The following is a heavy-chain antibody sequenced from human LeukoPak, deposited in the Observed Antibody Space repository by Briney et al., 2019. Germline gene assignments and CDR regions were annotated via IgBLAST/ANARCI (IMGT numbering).Heavy chain of an antibody. D-gene: IGHD1-26*01. Sequence: GGSLRLSCAASGFTFSSYSMNWVRQAPGKGLEWVSSISSSSSYIYYADSVKGRFTISRDNAKNSLYLQMNSLRAEDTAVYYCARATMGATTGFDYWGQGTLVTVSS. CDR3: ARATMGATTGFDY. J-gene: IGHJ4*02. CDR2: ISSSSSYI. CDR1: GFTFSSYS. V-gene: IGHV3-21*01.